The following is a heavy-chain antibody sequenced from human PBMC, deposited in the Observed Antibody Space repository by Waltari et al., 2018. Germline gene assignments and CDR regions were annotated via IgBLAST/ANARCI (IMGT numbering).Heavy chain of an antibody. D-gene: IGHD3-9*01. CDR2: INHSGST. CDR3: ARVSYYRILTGYYITPHDY. Sequence: QAQLQQWGAGLLKPSETLSLTCAVYGGSFSGYYWSWIRQPPGKGLEWIGEINHSGSTNYNPSLKSRVTISVDTSKNQFSLKLSSVTAADTAVYYCARVSYYRILTGYYITPHDYWGQGTLVTVSS. V-gene: IGHV4-34*01. J-gene: IGHJ4*02. CDR1: GGSFSGYY.